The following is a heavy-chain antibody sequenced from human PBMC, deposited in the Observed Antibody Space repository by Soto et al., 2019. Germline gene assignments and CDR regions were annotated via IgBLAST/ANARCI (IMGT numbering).Heavy chain of an antibody. D-gene: IGHD1-20*01. CDR1: GFTFSSYS. CDR3: AGYNWNDDWFDP. V-gene: IGHV3-48*02. CDR2: ISSSSSTI. J-gene: IGHJ5*02. Sequence: GGSLRLSCAASGFTFSSYSMNWVRQAPGKGLEWVSYISSSSSTIYYADSVKGRFTISRDNAKNSLYLQMNSLRDEDTAVYYCAGYNWNDDWFDPWGQGTLVTVSS.